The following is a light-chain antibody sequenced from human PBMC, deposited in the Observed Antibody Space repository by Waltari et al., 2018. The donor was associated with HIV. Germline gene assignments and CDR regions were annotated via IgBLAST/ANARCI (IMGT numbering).Light chain of an antibody. J-gene: IGLJ2*01. Sequence: QSVVTQPPSASGTFGQSVTISCSGGTSNLGSNYVYWYQHLPGTSPKLLIYMNDQRPSGVPDRISGSKSGTSASLAISGLRSEDEADYYCASWDDSLGGYWIFGGGTNLTVL. CDR1: TSNLGSNY. CDR2: MND. V-gene: IGLV1-47*01. CDR3: ASWDDSLGGYWI.